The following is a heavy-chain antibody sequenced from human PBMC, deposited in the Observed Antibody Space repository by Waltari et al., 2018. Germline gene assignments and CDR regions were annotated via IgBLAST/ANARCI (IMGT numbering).Heavy chain of an antibody. CDR1: GFTFISYW. J-gene: IGHJ4*02. CDR2: INSEGSST. CDR3: ARVKTTVTTLRYFDY. D-gene: IGHD4-17*01. V-gene: IGHV3-74*01. Sequence: EVQLVESGGGLVQPGGSLRLSCAASGFTFISYWLQWVRQAPGKGLFWVSRINSEGSSTSYADSVKGRFTISRDNAKNTLYLQMNSLRAEDTAVYYCARVKTTVTTLRYFDYWGQGTLVTVSS.